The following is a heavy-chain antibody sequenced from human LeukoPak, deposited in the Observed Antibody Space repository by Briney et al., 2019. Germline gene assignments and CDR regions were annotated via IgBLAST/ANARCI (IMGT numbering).Heavy chain of an antibody. Sequence: PGRSLRLSCAASGFTFSSYAMHWVRQAPGKGLEWVAIISYDGGNKYYADSVKGRFTISRDNSKNTLYLQMNSLRAEDTAVYYCARDIGRFGELSPIDYWGQGTLVTVSS. CDR1: GFTFSSYA. CDR3: ARDIGRFGELSPIDY. J-gene: IGHJ4*02. CDR2: ISYDGGNK. D-gene: IGHD3-10*01. V-gene: IGHV3-30-3*01.